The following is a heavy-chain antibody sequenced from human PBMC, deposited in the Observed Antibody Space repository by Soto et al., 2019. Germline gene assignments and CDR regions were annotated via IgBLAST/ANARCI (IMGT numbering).Heavy chain of an antibody. CDR3: ARVVGRWFDP. D-gene: IGHD3-10*01. J-gene: IGHJ5*02. CDR2: IYYSGST. V-gene: IGHV4-59*01. CDR1: GGSISTYY. Sequence: SETLSLTCTVSGGSISTYYWSWIRQPPGKGLEWIGSIYYSGSTNYNPSLKSRVTISVDTSKNQFSLNLNTVTAADTAVYYCARVVGRWFDPWGQGTLVTVSS.